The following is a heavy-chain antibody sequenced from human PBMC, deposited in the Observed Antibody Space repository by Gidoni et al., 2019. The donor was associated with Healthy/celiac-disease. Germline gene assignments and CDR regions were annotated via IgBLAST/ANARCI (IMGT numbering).Heavy chain of an antibody. CDR2: IYYSGST. Sequence: QVQLQESGPGLVKPSQTLSLTCTVSGGSISSGGYYWSWIRQHPGKGLEWIGYIYYSGSTYYNPSLKSRVTISVDTSKNQFSLKLSSVTAADTAVYYCARAAEGGWLQSHWYFDLWGRGTLVTVSS. CDR1: GGSISSGGYY. D-gene: IGHD5-12*01. V-gene: IGHV4-31*03. J-gene: IGHJ2*01. CDR3: ARAAEGGWLQSHWYFDL.